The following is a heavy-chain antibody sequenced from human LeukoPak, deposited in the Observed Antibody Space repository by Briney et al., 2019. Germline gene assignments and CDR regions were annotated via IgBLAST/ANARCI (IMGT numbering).Heavy chain of an antibody. V-gene: IGHV3-21*01. CDR2: ISATSNNI. CDR3: ARGGIAAAGLDDY. Sequence: PGGSLRLSCAASGFTFSSYSMNWVRQAPGKGLDWVSSISATSNNILYADSVKGRFTISRDNAKNSLYLQMNSLRAEDTAVYYCARGGIAAAGLDDYWGQGTLVTVSS. D-gene: IGHD6-13*01. CDR1: GFTFSSYS. J-gene: IGHJ4*02.